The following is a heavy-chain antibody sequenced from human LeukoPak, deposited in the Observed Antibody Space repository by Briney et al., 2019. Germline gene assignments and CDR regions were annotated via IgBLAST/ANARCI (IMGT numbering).Heavy chain of an antibody. CDR2: AYPSDSDT. CDR1: GYSFTTYW. D-gene: IGHD2-15*01. J-gene: IGHJ5*02. Sequence: GESLKISCKGSGYSFTTYWIGWVRQMPGKGLEWMGIAYPSDSDTRYSPSFQGQVTISADKSISTAYLQWSSLKASDTAMYYCVRLPAGGLLNWFDPWGQGTLVTVSS. V-gene: IGHV5-51*01. CDR3: VRLPAGGLLNWFDP.